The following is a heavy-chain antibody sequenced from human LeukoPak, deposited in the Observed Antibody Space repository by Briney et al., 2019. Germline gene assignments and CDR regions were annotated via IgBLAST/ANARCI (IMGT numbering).Heavy chain of an antibody. J-gene: IGHJ4*02. D-gene: IGHD1-26*01. CDR2: INHSGST. Sequence: SETLSLTCAVYGGSLSGYYWSWIRQLPGKGLEWIGEINHSGSTNYNPSLKSRVTISVDTSRNQFSLKLSSVTAADTAVYYCAREKVGATPFWPSTFDYWGQGTLVTVSS. V-gene: IGHV4-34*01. CDR1: GGSLSGYY. CDR3: AREKVGATPFWPSTFDY.